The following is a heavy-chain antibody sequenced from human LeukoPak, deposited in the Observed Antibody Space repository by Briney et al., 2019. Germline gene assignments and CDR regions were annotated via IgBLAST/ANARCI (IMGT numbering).Heavy chain of an antibody. Sequence: QPGGSLRLSCAASGFSFGKYAMNWVRQAPGKGLEWVSGMSGPGGTTSYADSVKGRFTISRDNSDNTLYLQMESLRADDTAVYHCAKSISLIVVAGGYFDYWGQGTLVTVS. D-gene: IGHD3-22*01. CDR3: AKSISLIVVAGGYFDY. CDR2: MSGPGGTT. CDR1: GFSFGKYA. V-gene: IGHV3-23*01. J-gene: IGHJ4*02.